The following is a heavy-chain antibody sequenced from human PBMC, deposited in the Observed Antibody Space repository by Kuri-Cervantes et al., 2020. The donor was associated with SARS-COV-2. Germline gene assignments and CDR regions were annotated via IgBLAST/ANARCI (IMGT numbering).Heavy chain of an antibody. D-gene: IGHD3-10*01. CDR1: GLSFSSYA. J-gene: IGHJ5*02. CDR2: ITSTSSQT. V-gene: IGHV3-21*01. Sequence: GESLKISCVASGLSFSSYAMNWVRQAPGKGLEWVSGITSTSSQTYYADSVKGRFTIARDNAKNSLYLQMNSLRAEDTAVYYCATRFGATTWGQGTLVTVSS. CDR3: ATRFGATT.